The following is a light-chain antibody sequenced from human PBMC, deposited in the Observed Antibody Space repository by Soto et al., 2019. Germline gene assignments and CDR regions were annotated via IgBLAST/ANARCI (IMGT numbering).Light chain of an antibody. V-gene: IGKV1-5*01. CDR1: QSVNIW. CDR2: DAS. CDR3: QQYDSFPRT. J-gene: IGKJ1*01. Sequence: DIQMTQSPSILSASVGDRVTITCRARQSVNIWLAWYRQKPGKAPNLLIYDASTLQSGVPSRFSGSGAGTDVTLTISSRQPDDFATYYGQQYDSFPRTVGQGTRV.